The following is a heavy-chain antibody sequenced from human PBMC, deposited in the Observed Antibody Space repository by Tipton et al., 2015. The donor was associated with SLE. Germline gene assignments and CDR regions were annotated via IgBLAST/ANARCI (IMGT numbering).Heavy chain of an antibody. CDR3: ARQFYDILTGYFSTLFDP. J-gene: IGHJ5*02. D-gene: IGHD3-9*01. CDR1: GGSFSGYY. CDR2: SHQSGTT. V-gene: IGHV4-34*01. Sequence: TLSLTCAVYGGSFSGYYWSWIRQPPGKGLEWFGESHQSGTTNYHPSFKSRVTISVDTSKNQFSLRLSSVTAADTAVYYCARQFYDILTGYFSTLFDPWGQGLLATVSS.